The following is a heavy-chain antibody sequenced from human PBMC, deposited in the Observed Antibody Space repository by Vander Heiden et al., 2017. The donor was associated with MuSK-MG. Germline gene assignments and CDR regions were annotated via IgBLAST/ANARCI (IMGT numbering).Heavy chain of an antibody. D-gene: IGHD1-1*01. CDR2: IYYSGST. CDR3: ARSHRSRTAKSFDY. J-gene: IGHJ4*02. Sequence: QVQLQESGPGLVKPSQTLSLTCTVSGDTSGDYFWSWIRQPPGKGLEWIGYIYYSGSTYYNPSLKGRVTISVDTSKNQFSLKLSSVTAADTAIYYCARSHRSRTAKSFDYWGQGTLVTVSS. CDR1: GDTSGDYF. V-gene: IGHV4-30-4*01.